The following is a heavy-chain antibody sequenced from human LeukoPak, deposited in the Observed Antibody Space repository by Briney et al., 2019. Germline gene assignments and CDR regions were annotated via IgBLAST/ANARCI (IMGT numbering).Heavy chain of an antibody. V-gene: IGHV3-7*01. D-gene: IGHD4-17*01. CDR1: GFTFSSYW. CDR2: IKEDGSEK. Sequence: PGGSLRLSRAASGFTFSSYWMSWVRQAPGKGQEWVADIKEDGSEKYYVDSVKGRFTISRDNAKNSLYLQMNSLRAEDTAVYHCARATTSPGTSYGLDYWGQGILVTVSS. J-gene: IGHJ4*02. CDR3: ARATTSPGTSYGLDY.